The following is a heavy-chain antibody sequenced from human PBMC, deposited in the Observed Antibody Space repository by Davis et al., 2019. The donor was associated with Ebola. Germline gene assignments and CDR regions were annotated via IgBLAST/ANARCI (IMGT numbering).Heavy chain of an antibody. CDR1: GYTFTSYA. CDR3: AGSSTWYHSAEY. Sequence: AASVKVSCKASGYTFTSYAIHWARQAPGQRLEWMGWINAGNGNTKYSQKFQGRVTITRDTSASTAYMELSSLRSEDTAVYYYAGSSTWYHSAEYWGQGTLVTVSS. D-gene: IGHD6-13*01. CDR2: INAGNGNT. V-gene: IGHV1-3*01. J-gene: IGHJ4*02.